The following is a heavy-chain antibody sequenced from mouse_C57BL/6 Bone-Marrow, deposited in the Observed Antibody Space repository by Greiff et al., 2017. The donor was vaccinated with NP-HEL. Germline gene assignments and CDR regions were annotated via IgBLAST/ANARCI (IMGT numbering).Heavy chain of an antibody. Sequence: QVTLKVCGPGILQPSQTLSLTCSFSGFSLSTFGMGVGWIRQPSGKGLEWLAHIWWDDDKYYNPALKSRLTTPQDTSKSQVFLKIANVDTADTATYYCARKGNSPYYYGSSPFAYWGQGTLVTVSA. V-gene: IGHV8-8*01. D-gene: IGHD1-1*01. CDR3: ARKGNSPYYYGSSPFAY. CDR2: IWWDDDK. J-gene: IGHJ3*01. CDR1: GFSLSTFGMG.